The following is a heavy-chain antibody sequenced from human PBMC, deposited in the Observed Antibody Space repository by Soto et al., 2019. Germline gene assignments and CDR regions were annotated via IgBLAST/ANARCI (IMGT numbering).Heavy chain of an antibody. V-gene: IGHV3-33*01. D-gene: IGHD6-19*01. CDR2: IWYDGSNK. CDR1: GFTFSSYG. CDR3: ARVELAVAGNFGHRDYYYGMDV. Sequence: VQLVESGGGVVQPGRSLRLSCAASGFTFSSYGMHWVRQAPGKGLEWVAVIWYDGSNKYYADSVKGRFTISRDNSKNTLYLQMNSLRAEDTAVYYCARVELAVAGNFGHRDYYYGMDVWGQGTTVTVSS. J-gene: IGHJ6*02.